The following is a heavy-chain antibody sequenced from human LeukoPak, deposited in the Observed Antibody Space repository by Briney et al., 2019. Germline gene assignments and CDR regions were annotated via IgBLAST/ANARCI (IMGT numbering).Heavy chain of an antibody. CDR1: GYSISSDYY. J-gene: IGHJ5*02. CDR2: INHSGST. Sequence: PSETLSLTCTVSGYSISSDYYWGWIRQPPGKGLEWIGNINHSGSTNYNPSLKSRVTISVDTSKNQFSLKLSSVTAADTAVYYCASARGYSYGYRVGWFDPWGQGTLVTVSS. D-gene: IGHD5-18*01. V-gene: IGHV4-38-2*02. CDR3: ASARGYSYGYRVGWFDP.